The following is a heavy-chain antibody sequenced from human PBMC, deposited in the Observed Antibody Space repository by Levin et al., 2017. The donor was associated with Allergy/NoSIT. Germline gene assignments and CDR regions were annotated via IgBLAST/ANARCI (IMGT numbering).Heavy chain of an antibody. D-gene: IGHD6-19*01. Sequence: SQTLSLPCAVYGGSFSGSYWSWIRQPPGKGLEWIGEINHSGSTNYNPSLKSRVTISVDTFKNQFSLKLSSVTAADTAVYYCARGRWLVRGAFDYWGQGTLVTVSS. V-gene: IGHV4-34*01. J-gene: IGHJ4*02. CDR2: INHSGST. CDR1: GGSFSGSY. CDR3: ARGRWLVRGAFDY.